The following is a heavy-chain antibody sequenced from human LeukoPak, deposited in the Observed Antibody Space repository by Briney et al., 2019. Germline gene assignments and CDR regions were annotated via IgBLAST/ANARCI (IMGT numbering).Heavy chain of an antibody. D-gene: IGHD5-24*01. Sequence: ASVKASCRASGYTFTAYYIYWVRQAPGQGLEWMGWLNPTNGDTAYAPKFQGRVTVTIDSSINTAYMDLITLTSDDTAVYYCARGDVYNDYWGQGTLVTVST. V-gene: IGHV1-2*02. CDR3: ARGDVYNDY. CDR1: GYTFTAYY. CDR2: LNPTNGDT. J-gene: IGHJ4*02.